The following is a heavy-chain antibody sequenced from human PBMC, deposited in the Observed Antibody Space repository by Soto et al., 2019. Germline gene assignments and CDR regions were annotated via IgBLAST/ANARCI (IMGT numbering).Heavy chain of an antibody. D-gene: IGHD1-26*01. J-gene: IGHJ4*02. V-gene: IGHV3-30-3*01. CDR1: GFTFSSYA. CDR2: ISYDGSNK. Sequence: GGSLRLSCAASGFTFSSYAMHWVRQAPGKGLEWVAVISYDGSNKYYADSVKGRFTISRDNSKNTLYLQMNSLRAEDTAVYYCARGGEWERPFNFYYWGQGTLVTVSS. CDR3: ARGGEWERPFNFYY.